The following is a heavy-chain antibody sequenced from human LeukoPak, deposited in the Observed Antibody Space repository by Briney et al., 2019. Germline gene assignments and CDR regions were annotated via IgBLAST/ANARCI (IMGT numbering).Heavy chain of an antibody. CDR3: ARGTNSISFGFDP. V-gene: IGHV1-46*01. Sequence: ASVKVSCTASGFTFTNYYVHWVRRAPGQGLEWMGIINPSDDSTTYAQKFQGRVTMTRDTSTDIVYMQLSSLRSEDTAVYYCARGTNSISFGFDPWGQGTLVTVSS. J-gene: IGHJ5*02. CDR1: GFTFTNYY. D-gene: IGHD6-6*01. CDR2: INPSDDST.